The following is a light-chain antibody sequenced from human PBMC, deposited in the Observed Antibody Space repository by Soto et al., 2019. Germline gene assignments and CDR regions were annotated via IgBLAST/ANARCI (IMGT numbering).Light chain of an antibody. CDR3: QQRSNWPT. V-gene: IGKV3-11*01. CDR2: DAS. Sequence: EIVLTQSPATLSLSPGERATLSCRASQSVSSYLAWYQQKPGQAHRLLIYDASNRATGIPAMFSGSGSGTDFTLTISSLEPEDFAVYYCQQRSNWPTFGQGTKVDIK. J-gene: IGKJ1*01. CDR1: QSVSSY.